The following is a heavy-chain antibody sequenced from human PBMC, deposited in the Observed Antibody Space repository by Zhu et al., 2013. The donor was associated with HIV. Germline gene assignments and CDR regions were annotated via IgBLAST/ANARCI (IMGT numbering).Heavy chain of an antibody. CDR2: IIPIFGTA. CDR3: ARWGYRHCTNGVCYTALDYYYGMDV. CDR1: GGTFSSYA. V-gene: IGHV1-69*01. D-gene: IGHD2-8*01. Sequence: QVQLVQSGAEVKKPGSSVKVSCKASGGTFSSYAISWVRQAPGQGLEWMGGIIPIFGTANYAQKFQGRVTITADESTSTAYMELSSLRSEDTAVYYCARWGYRHCTNGVCYTALDYYYGMDVWGRRDHGHRLL. J-gene: IGHJ6*02.